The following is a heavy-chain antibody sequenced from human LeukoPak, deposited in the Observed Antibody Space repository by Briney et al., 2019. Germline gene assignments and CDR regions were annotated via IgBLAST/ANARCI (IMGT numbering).Heavy chain of an antibody. D-gene: IGHD3-10*01. V-gene: IGHV3-7*01. J-gene: IGHJ4*02. CDR3: AKDLPGDY. CDR2: IKNDGTVK. Sequence: GGSPRLSCAASGFTFSYHWMTWVRQAPGKGLEWVANIKNDGTVKNYADSVKGRFTISRDNSKNTLYLQMNSLRAEDTAVYYCAKDLPGDYWGQGTLVTVSS. CDR1: GFTFSYHW.